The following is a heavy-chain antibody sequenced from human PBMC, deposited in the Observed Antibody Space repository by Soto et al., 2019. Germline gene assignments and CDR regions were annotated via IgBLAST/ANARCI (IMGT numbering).Heavy chain of an antibody. V-gene: IGHV1-18*01. CDR3: ARDMYYYDSSGVTRFDY. D-gene: IGHD3-22*01. Sequence: ASVKVSCKASGYTFTSYGISWVRQAPGQGLEWMGWISAYNGNTNYAQKLQGRVTMTTDTSTSTAYMELRSLRSDDTAVYYCARDMYYYDSSGVTRFDYWGQGTLVTVSS. CDR2: ISAYNGNT. CDR1: GYTFTSYG. J-gene: IGHJ4*02.